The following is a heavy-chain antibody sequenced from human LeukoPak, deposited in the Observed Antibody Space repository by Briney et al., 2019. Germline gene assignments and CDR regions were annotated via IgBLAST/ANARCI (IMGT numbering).Heavy chain of an antibody. CDR2: ISSSSSYT. Sequence: PGGSLRLSCVVAGIPFSDFYMNWIRQAPGKGLEWISYISSSSSYTDYAESVKGRFTISRDNAKNTLYLQMNSLRAEDTAVYYCAREWGLGYWGQGTLVTVSS. CDR1: GIPFSDFY. D-gene: IGHD2-21*01. J-gene: IGHJ4*02. V-gene: IGHV3-11*06. CDR3: AREWGLGY.